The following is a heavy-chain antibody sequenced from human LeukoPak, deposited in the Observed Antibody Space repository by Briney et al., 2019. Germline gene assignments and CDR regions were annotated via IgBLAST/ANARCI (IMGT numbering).Heavy chain of an antibody. CDR3: ARSNWGVLAYMDV. J-gene: IGHJ6*03. V-gene: IGHV4-39*07. Sequence: SETLSLTCTVSGGSISSSSYYWGWIRQPPGKGLEWIGSIYYSGSTYYNPSLKSRVTIPVDTSKNQFSLKLSSVTAADTAVYYCARSNWGVLAYMDVWGKGTTVTISS. CDR2: IYYSGST. D-gene: IGHD2-8*02. CDR1: GGSISSSSYY.